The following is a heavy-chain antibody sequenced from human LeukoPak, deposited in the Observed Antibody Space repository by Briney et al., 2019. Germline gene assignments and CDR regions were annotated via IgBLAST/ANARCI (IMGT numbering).Heavy chain of an antibody. J-gene: IGHJ6*03. D-gene: IGHD3-22*01. CDR1: GFTFSSYS. V-gene: IGHV3-21*01. CDR3: ARDRITMIVVVITGYMDV. CDR2: ISSSSSYI. Sequence: GGSLRLSCAASGFTFSSYSMNWVRQAPGKGLEWVSSISSSSSYIYYADSVKGRFTISRDNAKNSLYLQMNSLRAEDTAVYYCARDRITMIVVVITGYMDVWGKGTTVTVSS.